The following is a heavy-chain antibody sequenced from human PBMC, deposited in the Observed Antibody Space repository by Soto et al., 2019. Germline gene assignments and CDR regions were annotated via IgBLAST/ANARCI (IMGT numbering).Heavy chain of an antibody. Sequence: QVQLQQWGAGLLKPSETLSLTCAVYGGSFSGYYWSWIRQPPGKGLEWIGEINHSGSTNYNPSLKSRVTISVDTSKNQFSLKLSSVTAAETAVYYCARGQVYYYYGMDVWGQGTTVTVSS. CDR1: GGSFSGYY. J-gene: IGHJ6*02. CDR3: ARGQVYYYYGMDV. CDR2: INHSGST. V-gene: IGHV4-34*01.